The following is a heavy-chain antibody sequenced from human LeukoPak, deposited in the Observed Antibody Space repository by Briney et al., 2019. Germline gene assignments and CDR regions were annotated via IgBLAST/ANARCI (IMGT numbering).Heavy chain of an antibody. Sequence: SETLSLTCTVSGGSISSNSYFWGWIRQPPGKGLEWIGSIHYTGSTYYNPSLESRFSISVDTSKNQFSLKLSSVTAADTAVYYCARDLQGATWIEQDYWGQGTLVTVSS. V-gene: IGHV4-39*07. CDR2: IHYTGST. CDR3: ARDLQGATWIEQDY. D-gene: IGHD3-10*01. J-gene: IGHJ4*02. CDR1: GGSISSNSYF.